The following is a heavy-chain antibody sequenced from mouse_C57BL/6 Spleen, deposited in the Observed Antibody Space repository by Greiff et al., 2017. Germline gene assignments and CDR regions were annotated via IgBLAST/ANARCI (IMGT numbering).Heavy chain of an antibody. D-gene: IGHD1-1*01. Sequence: VKLMESGPGLVQPSQSLSITCTVSGFSLTSYGVHWVRQSPGKGLEWLGVIWSGGSTDYNAAFISRLSISKDNSKSQVFFKMNSLQADDTAIYXCARKGDYGSSDEGYAMGSSGQETSETVSS. CDR1: GFSLTSYG. J-gene: IGHJ4*01. V-gene: IGHV2-2*01. CDR2: IWSGGST. CDR3: ARKGDYGSSDEGYAMGS.